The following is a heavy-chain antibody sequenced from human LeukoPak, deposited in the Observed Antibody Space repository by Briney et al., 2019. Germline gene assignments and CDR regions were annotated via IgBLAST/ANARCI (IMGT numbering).Heavy chain of an antibody. CDR1: GFTFSSYA. CDR3: ARHGLIAGGWFHP. CDR2: ISYDGSNK. Sequence: GGSLRLSCAASGFTFSSYAMHWVRQAPGKGLEWVAVISYDGSNKYYADSVKGRFTISRDNSKNTLYLQMNSLRAEDTAVYYCARHGLIAGGWFHPWGQGTLVTVSS. D-gene: IGHD6-13*01. J-gene: IGHJ5*02. V-gene: IGHV3-30*04.